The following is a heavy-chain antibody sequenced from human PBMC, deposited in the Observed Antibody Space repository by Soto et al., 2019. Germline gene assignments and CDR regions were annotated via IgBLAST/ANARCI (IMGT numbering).Heavy chain of an antibody. CDR1: GGSFSGYY. D-gene: IGHD4-17*01. Sequence: QVQLQQWGAGLLKPSETLSLTCAVYGGSFSGYYWSWIRQPPGKGLEWIGEINPSGSTNYTPSLKSRVTMSGDTPKNQFSLKLTSVTAVDTAVYYCARGRDGGAANWGQGTLVTVSS. V-gene: IGHV4-34*01. CDR2: INPSGST. CDR3: ARGRDGGAAN. J-gene: IGHJ4*02.